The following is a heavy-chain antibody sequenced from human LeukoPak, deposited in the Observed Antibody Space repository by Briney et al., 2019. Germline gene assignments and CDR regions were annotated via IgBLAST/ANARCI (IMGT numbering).Heavy chain of an antibody. CDR2: ISGSGGST. Sequence: PGGSLRLSCAASGFTFSSYRMNWVRQAPGKGLEWVSAISGSGGSTYYADSVKGRFTISRDNSKNTLYLQMNSLRAEDTAVYYCAKRDVLLWFGELGLDYWGQGTLVTVSS. V-gene: IGHV3-23*01. CDR3: AKRDVLLWFGELGLDY. D-gene: IGHD3-10*01. CDR1: GFTFSSYR. J-gene: IGHJ4*02.